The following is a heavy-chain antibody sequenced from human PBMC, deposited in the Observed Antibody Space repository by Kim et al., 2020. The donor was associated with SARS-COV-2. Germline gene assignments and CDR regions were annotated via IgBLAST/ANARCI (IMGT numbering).Heavy chain of an antibody. V-gene: IGHV1-24*01. Sequence: AQKFQGRVTMTEDTSTDTAYMELSSLRSEDTAVYYCATGAAAGTKWYCDLWGRGTLVTVSS. D-gene: IGHD6-13*01. J-gene: IGHJ2*01. CDR3: ATGAAAGTKWYCDL.